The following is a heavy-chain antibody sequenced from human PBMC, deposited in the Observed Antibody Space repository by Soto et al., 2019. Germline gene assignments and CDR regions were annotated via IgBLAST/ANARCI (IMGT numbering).Heavy chain of an antibody. V-gene: IGHV2-5*02. CDR1: GFSLITSGVG. J-gene: IGHJ3*02. CDR2: IHWDDDK. CDR3: ARYLRPAAAFDI. Sequence: QVTLKESGPTLVKPTQTLTLTCTFSGFSLITSGVGVGWLRQPPGKALEWLAVIHWDDDKRYSPSLKSRITITKDTSKNEVVLTMTNIDPVDTATYYCARYLRPAAAFDIWGQGTMATVSS. D-gene: IGHD5-12*01.